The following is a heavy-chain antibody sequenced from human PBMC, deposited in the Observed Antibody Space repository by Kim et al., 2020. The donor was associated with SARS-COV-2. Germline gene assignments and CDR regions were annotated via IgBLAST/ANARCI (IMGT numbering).Heavy chain of an antibody. V-gene: IGHV3-15*05. CDR2: IKSEADGGTT. CDR3: TPNYSSNW. D-gene: IGHD6-13*01. J-gene: IGHJ4*02. CDR1: GFTFSQAW. Sequence: GGSLRLSCEASGFTFSQAWMSWVRQAPGKGLEWLGRIKSEADGGTTDYAAPVKGRFTISRDDSKNTMYLQMNSLKSEDTALYYCTPNYSSNWWGRGTLVTVSS.